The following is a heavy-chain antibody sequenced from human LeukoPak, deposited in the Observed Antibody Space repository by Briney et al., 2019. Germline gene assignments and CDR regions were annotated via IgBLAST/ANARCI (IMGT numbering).Heavy chain of an antibody. D-gene: IGHD2-2*01. CDR2: INPNSGGT. V-gene: IGHV1-2*02. CDR3: ARGSVIYCSSTSCYLAFDI. CDR1: GYTFTGYY. J-gene: IGHJ3*02. Sequence: ASVKVSCKASGYTFTGYYMHWVRQAPGQGLEWMGWINPNSGGTNYAQKFQGRVTMTRDTSISTAYMELSRLRSDDTAVYYCARGSVIYCSSTSCYLAFDIWGQGTMVTVSS.